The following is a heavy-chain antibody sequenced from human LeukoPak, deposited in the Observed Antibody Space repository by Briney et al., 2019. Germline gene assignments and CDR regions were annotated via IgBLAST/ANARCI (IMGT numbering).Heavy chain of an antibody. D-gene: IGHD3-22*01. CDR1: GFTFSSYA. Sequence: QPGGSLRLSCAASGFTFSSYAMSWVRQAPVKGLEWVSAISGSGGSTYYADSVKGRFAISRDNSKNTLYLQVNSLRAEDTAVYYCAKISTMIPTRTIWGQGTMVTVSS. V-gene: IGHV3-23*01. CDR3: AKISTMIPTRTI. J-gene: IGHJ3*02. CDR2: ISGSGGST.